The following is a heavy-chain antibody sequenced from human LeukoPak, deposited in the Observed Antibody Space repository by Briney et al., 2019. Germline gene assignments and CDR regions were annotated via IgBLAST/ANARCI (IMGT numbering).Heavy chain of an antibody. J-gene: IGHJ6*02. CDR2: IRWNSGSI. CDR3: AKDAGESFEDYYGMDV. Sequence: PGGSMRLSCAASGFTFDNYAMHWVRQAPGKGLGWVSGIRWNSGSIGYGDSVKGRFSIPRDNAKNSLYLQMNSLRAEDTALYYCAKDAGESFEDYYGMDVWGQGTTVAVSS. CDR1: GFTFDNYA. V-gene: IGHV3-9*01. D-gene: IGHD3-16*01.